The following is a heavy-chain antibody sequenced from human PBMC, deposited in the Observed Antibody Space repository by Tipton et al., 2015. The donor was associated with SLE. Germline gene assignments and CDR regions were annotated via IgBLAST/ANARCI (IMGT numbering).Heavy chain of an antibody. J-gene: IGHJ4*02. V-gene: IGHV4-61*09. D-gene: IGHD3-22*01. CDR3: ARSRGPLRITMIVGRVDFFDY. Sequence: TLSLTCTVSGGSISSGSYYWSWIRQPAGKGLEWIGHIYTSGSTNYNPSLKSRVTISVDTSKNQFSLKLSSVTAADTAVYYCARSRGPLRITMIVGRVDFFDYWGQGTLVTVSS. CDR2: IYTSGST. CDR1: GGSISSGSYY.